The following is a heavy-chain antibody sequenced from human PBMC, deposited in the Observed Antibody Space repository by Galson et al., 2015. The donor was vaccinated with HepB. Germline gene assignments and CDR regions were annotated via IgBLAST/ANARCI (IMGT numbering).Heavy chain of an antibody. CDR1: HLVLGDYW. V-gene: IGHV3-7*03. J-gene: IGHJ5*02. CDR3: ARDARHRPILFDP. D-gene: IGHD3-3*01. CDR2: INQDGSEK. Sequence: SLRLSCADSHLVLGDYWMSWVRQAPGKGLEWVACINQDGSEKNYVDSVKGRFTISRDNAKNSLFLQMNTLTVEDTAVYYCARDARHRPILFDPWGQGTLVTVFS.